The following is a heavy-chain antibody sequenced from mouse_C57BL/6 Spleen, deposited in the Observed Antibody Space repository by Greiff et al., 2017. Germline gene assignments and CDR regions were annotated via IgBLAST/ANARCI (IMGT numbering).Heavy chain of an antibody. Sequence: QVQLQQPGAELVRPGSSVKLSCKASGYTFTSYWMHWVKQRPIQGLEWIGNIGPSDSETHYNQKFKDKSTLTVDKSSSTAYKQLSSLTSADSAVYYCARGGTDQPLAYWGQGTMVTVSA. CDR2: IGPSDSET. J-gene: IGHJ3*01. D-gene: IGHD3-2*02. CDR1: GYTFTSYW. CDR3: ARGGTDQPLAY. V-gene: IGHV1-52*01.